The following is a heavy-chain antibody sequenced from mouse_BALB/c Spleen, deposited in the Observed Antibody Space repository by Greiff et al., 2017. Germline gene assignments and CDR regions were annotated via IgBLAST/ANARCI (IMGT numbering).Heavy chain of an antibody. D-gene: IGHD4-1*01. V-gene: IGHV5-6-4*01. Sequence: EVQVVEPGGGLVKPGGSLKLSCAASGFTFSSYTMSWVRQTPEKRLEWVATISSGGSYTYYPDSVKGRFTISRDNAKNALYLQMGSLKSEDTAMYYCTGDLERGRAYWGEGTLVTVSA. CDR1: GFTFSSYT. CDR3: TGDLERGRAY. CDR2: ISSGGSYT. J-gene: IGHJ3*01.